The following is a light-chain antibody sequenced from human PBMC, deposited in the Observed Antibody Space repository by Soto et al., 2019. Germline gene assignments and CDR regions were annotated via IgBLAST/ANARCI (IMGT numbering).Light chain of an antibody. CDR2: LNRDGSH. Sequence: QPVLTQSPSASASLGASVKLTCTLSSGHSNYAIAWHQQQPEKGPRYLMKLNRDGSHSKGDGIPNRFSGSSSGAERYLTISSLQSEDEADSDCQTWGTGIVIFGGGTKLTVL. J-gene: IGLJ2*01. V-gene: IGLV4-69*01. CDR3: QTWGTGIVI. CDR1: SGHSNYA.